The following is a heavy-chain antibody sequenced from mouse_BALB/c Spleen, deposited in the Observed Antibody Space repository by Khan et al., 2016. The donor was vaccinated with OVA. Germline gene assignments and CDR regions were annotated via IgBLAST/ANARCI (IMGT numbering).Heavy chain of an antibody. CDR2: ISSGGHYT. J-gene: IGHJ3*01. Sequence: EVELVESGGDLVKTGGSLKLSCAASGFTFSTYGMSWVHQTPDKRLEWVATISSGGHYTYYIDSVKGRFTISRDNAKNILYLQMTSLRSEDTAMYYCARLAYYYNSEGFAYWGQGTLVNVSA. V-gene: IGHV5-6*01. D-gene: IGHD1-1*02. CDR1: GFTFSTYG. CDR3: ARLAYYYNSEGFAY.